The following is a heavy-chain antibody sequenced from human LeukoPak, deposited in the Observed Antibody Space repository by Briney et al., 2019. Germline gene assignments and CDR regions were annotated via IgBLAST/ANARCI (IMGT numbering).Heavy chain of an antibody. V-gene: IGHV3-21*01. D-gene: IGHD5-12*01. CDR3: AGERGGYGFY. CDR2: ISSSSSYI. CDR1: GFIFSRNS. Sequence: GGSLRLSCAASGFIFSRNSMNWVRQAPGKGLEWVSSISSSSSYIYYADSVKGRFTISRDNAKNSLYLQMNSLRGDDTAVYYCAGERGGYGFYWGQGTLVTVSS. J-gene: IGHJ4*02.